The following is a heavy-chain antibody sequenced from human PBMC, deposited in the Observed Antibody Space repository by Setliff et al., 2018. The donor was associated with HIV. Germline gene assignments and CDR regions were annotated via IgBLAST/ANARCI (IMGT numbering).Heavy chain of an antibody. J-gene: IGHJ4*02. CDR3: AKETFYYDSSGYWPEPGYYFDY. Sequence: GESLTISCAASGITFSRSAMSWVRQAPGKGLEWVSGISGSGDDTYYADSVKGRFTISRDNSKNTLYLQMNSLRVEDTALYYCAKETFYYDSSGYWPEPGYYFDYGGQGTLVTVS. CDR1: GITFSRSA. D-gene: IGHD3-22*01. V-gene: IGHV3-23*01. CDR2: ISGSGDDT.